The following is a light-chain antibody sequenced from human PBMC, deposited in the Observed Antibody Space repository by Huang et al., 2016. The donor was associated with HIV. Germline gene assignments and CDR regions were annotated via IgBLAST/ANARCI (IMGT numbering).Light chain of an antibody. V-gene: IGKV1-5*01. CDR1: QSIDGR. CDR2: DAS. Sequence: DIQMTQSPSTLSASIGDRVTVTCRASQSIDGRLAWYQQRPGRAPKRLIYDASSLQSGVPSGFTGSGFGTEFTLTISSLQPDNFATYFCQQYNSHPYTFGQGTKLEIK. J-gene: IGKJ2*01. CDR3: QQYNSHPYT.